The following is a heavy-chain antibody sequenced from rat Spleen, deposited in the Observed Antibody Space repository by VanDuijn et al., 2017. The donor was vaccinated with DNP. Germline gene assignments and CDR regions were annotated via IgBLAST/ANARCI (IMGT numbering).Heavy chain of an antibody. CDR3: SRRGYRYNYDYASDV. Sequence: EVQLMESGGGLVQPGRSLKLSCAASGFTFSDYNMAWVRQAPRKGLEWVATISYDGSSVFYRDSVKGRFIISRDNVKATLYLQMASLTSEDTATYFCSRRGYRYNYDYASDVWGQGTSVTVSS. V-gene: IGHV5-7*01. CDR1: GFTFSDYN. CDR2: ISYDGSSV. J-gene: IGHJ4*01. D-gene: IGHD1-5*01.